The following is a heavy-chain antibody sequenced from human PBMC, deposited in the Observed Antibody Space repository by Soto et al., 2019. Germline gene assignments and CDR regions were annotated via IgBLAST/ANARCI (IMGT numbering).Heavy chain of an antibody. Sequence: QVQLVQSGAEVKKPGSSVKVSCKVSGGTFSNYAIDWVRLAPGHGLEWMGGIVPMCGTTYYTQKFQGRDTIIADDTTTPAYLEMSSLRSEDTAIYDCARVEAVAGLYNFHGLDVWGQWTAVTVSS. CDR1: GGTFSNYA. CDR3: ARVEAVAGLYNFHGLDV. D-gene: IGHD6-19*01. CDR2: IVPMCGTT. J-gene: IGHJ6*02. V-gene: IGHV1-69*12.